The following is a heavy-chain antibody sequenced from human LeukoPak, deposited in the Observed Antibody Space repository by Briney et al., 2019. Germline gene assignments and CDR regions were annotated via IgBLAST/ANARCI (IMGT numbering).Heavy chain of an antibody. J-gene: IGHJ5*02. V-gene: IGHV3-33*06. CDR3: AKDVTTVTTSWFDP. D-gene: IGHD4-17*01. Sequence: GGSLRLSCIASRFIFSNYGMHWVRQVPGKGLEWVAEIWDDGRNKYYADSVKGRFTISRDNSKKTLYLQMNSLRVEDTAVYYCAKDVTTVTTSWFDPWGQGTLVTVSS. CDR2: IWDDGRNK. CDR1: RFIFSNYG.